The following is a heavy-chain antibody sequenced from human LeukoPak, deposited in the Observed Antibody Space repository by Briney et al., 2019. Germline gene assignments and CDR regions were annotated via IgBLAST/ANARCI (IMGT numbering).Heavy chain of an antibody. CDR1: GYTFTSYG. D-gene: IGHD5-12*01. Sequence: ASVKVSCKASGYTFTSYGISWVRQAPGQGLEWMGWISAYNGNTNYAQKLQGRVTMTTDTSTSTAYMELRSLRSDDTAVYYCARARDSGYDFGDEYFQHWARAPWSPSPQ. J-gene: IGHJ1*01. CDR3: ARARDSGYDFGDEYFQH. V-gene: IGHV1-18*04. CDR2: ISAYNGNT.